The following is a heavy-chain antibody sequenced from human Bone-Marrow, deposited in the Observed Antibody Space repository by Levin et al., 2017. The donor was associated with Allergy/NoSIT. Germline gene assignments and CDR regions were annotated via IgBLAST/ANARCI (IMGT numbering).Heavy chain of an antibody. CDR2: INHSGST. D-gene: IGHD5-24*01. V-gene: IGHV4-34*01. CDR1: GGSFSGYY. Sequence: PSETLSLTCAVYGGSFSGYYWSWIRQPPGKGLEWIGEINHSGSTNYNPSLKSRVTISVDTSKNQFSLKLSSVTAADTAVYYCARGVEMALRLPHYYGMDVWGQGTTVTVSS. CDR3: ARGVEMALRLPHYYGMDV. J-gene: IGHJ6*02.